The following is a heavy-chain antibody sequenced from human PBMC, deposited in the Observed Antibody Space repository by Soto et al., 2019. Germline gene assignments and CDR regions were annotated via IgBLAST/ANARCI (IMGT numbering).Heavy chain of an antibody. D-gene: IGHD4-17*01. J-gene: IGHJ6*02. Sequence: ASVKVSCRASGYTFTSYAMHWVRQAPGQELGWMGRINPNSGGTNYAQKFQGRVTMTRDTSISTAYTELSSLRSEDTATYYCARDPLRRRGSQYNYYAMDVWGPGTTVTVSS. CDR2: INPNSGGT. V-gene: IGHV1-2*06. CDR1: GYTFTSYA. CDR3: ARDPLRRRGSQYNYYAMDV.